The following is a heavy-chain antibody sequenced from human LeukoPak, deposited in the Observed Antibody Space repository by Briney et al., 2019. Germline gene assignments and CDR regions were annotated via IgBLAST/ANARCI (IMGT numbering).Heavy chain of an antibody. CDR3: ARDKADYDILTGFYYYYGMDV. V-gene: IGHV4-59*01. CDR1: GRSISSYY. D-gene: IGHD3-9*01. CDR2: IYYSGST. J-gene: IGHJ6*02. Sequence: SETLSLTCTVSGRSISSYYWSWIRQPPGKGLEWIGYIYYSGSTNYNPSLKSRVTISVDTSKNQFSLKLSSVTAADTAVYYCARDKADYDILTGFYYYYGMDVWGQGTTVTVSS.